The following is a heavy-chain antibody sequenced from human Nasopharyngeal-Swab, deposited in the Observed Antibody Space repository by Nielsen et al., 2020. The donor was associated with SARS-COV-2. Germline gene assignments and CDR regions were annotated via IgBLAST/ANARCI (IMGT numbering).Heavy chain of an antibody. J-gene: IGHJ4*02. CDR3: ATPKGGGYDLWDFDY. Sequence: ASVKVSCKVSGYTLTELSMHWVRQAPGKGLEWMGGFDPEDGETIYAQKFQGRVTMTEDTSTDTAYMELSSLRSEDTAVYYCATPKGGGYDLWDFDYWGQGTLVTVSS. CDR2: FDPEDGET. D-gene: IGHD5-12*01. CDR1: GYTLTELS. V-gene: IGHV1-24*01.